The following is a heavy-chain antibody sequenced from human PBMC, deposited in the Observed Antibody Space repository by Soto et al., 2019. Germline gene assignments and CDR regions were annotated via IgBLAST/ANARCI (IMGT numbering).Heavy chain of an antibody. V-gene: IGHV1-69*12. CDR3: AIDKLLVSPVVTQGVWYFDL. CDR2: IIPIFGTA. CDR1: GGTFSSYA. Sequence: QVQLVQSGAEVKKPGSSVKVSCKASGGTFSSYAISWVRQAPGQGLEWMGGIIPIFGTANYAQKFQGRVTITADESPSTAYMELSTLRSGDTAVDYCAIDKLLVSPVVTQGVWYFDLLGRGTLGTVSS. D-gene: IGHD2-21*02. J-gene: IGHJ2*01.